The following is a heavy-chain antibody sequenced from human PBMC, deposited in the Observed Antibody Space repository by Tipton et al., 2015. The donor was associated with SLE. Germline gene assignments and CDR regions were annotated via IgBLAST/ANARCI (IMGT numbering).Heavy chain of an antibody. V-gene: IGHV4-30-2*01. Sequence: TLSLTCAVSGGSISSGGYSWSWIRQPPGKGLEWIGYIYHSGSTYCNPSLKSRVTISVDTSKNQFSLKLSSVTAADTAVYYCASRPWAFDIWGQGTMVTVSS. CDR2: IYHSGST. CDR3: ASRPWAFDI. CDR1: GGSISSGGYS. J-gene: IGHJ3*02.